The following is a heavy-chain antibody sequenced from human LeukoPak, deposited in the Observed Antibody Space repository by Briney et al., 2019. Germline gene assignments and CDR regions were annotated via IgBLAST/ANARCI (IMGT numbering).Heavy chain of an antibody. CDR3: TEGTYSGYDS. D-gene: IGHD5-12*01. J-gene: IGHJ5*02. V-gene: IGHV6-1*01. CDR1: GDSVSSNSAG. CDR2: TYYRSKWYY. Sequence: SQTLSLTCAISGDSVSSNSAGWNWIRQSPSRGLEWLGRTYYRSKWYYDFVVSLKTRVTIIPDTSKNQFSLQLSSVTPEDTAVYYCTEGTYSGYDSWGQGTLVTVSS.